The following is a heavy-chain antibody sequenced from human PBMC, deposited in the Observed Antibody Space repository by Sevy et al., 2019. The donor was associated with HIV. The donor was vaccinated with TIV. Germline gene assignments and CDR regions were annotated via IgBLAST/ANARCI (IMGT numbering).Heavy chain of an antibody. CDR3: TRGLATADTPEYYLDY. CDR2: ITRNSYEAYGGTT. CDR1: GFSFDDFA. Sequence: GGSLRLSCTTSGFSFDDFAMSWFRQAPGKGLEWVAFITRNSYEAYGGTTDYGASVKGRFLISRDDSKSIAYLQMNSLKTEDTAVYYCTRGLATADTPEYYLDYWGPGTLVTVSS. D-gene: IGHD5-12*01. V-gene: IGHV3-49*03. J-gene: IGHJ4*02.